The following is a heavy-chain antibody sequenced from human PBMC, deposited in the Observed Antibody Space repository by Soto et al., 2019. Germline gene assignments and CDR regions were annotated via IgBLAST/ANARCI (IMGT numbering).Heavy chain of an antibody. V-gene: IGHV1-18*01. CDR1: GYTFTSYD. Sequence: ASVKVSCKASGYTFTSYDISWVRQAPGQGLEWMGWISAYNGNTEYAQKLQGRVTMTTDTSTSTAYMELRSLRSEDTAVFYCASGGGAVAGLGYYGMDVWGQGTTVTVSS. CDR3: ASGGGAVAGLGYYGMDV. CDR2: ISAYNGNT. J-gene: IGHJ6*02. D-gene: IGHD6-19*01.